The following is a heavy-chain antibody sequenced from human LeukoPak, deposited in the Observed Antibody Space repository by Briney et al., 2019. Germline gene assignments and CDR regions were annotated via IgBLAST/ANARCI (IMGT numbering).Heavy chain of an antibody. V-gene: IGHV1-46*01. J-gene: IGHJ3*02. CDR3: ARAPGTDVFDI. Sequence: ASAPVSCKASGYTFISYYMHWVRQAPGQGLQWMGIINPSGGTTSYGQKFQGRVTMTRDTSTSTVYMEVSSLRYEDTAVYYCARAPGTDVFDIWGRGTMVTVSS. CDR2: INPSGGTT. CDR1: GYTFISYY.